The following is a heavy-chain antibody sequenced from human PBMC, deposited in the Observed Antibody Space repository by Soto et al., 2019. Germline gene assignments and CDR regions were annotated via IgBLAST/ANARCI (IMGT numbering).Heavy chain of an antibody. CDR2: VYYTGST. V-gene: IGHV4-59*01. Sequence: PSETLSLTCSVSGGSISGSYWSWIRQSPGKGLEWLGYVYYTGSTNYSPSLRSRVSISVDTSKNEFSLRLSSVIAADTAVYYCARADPDASVGYWGQGTLVTVSS. CDR1: GGSISGSY. J-gene: IGHJ4*02. CDR3: ARADPDASVGY. D-gene: IGHD3-16*01.